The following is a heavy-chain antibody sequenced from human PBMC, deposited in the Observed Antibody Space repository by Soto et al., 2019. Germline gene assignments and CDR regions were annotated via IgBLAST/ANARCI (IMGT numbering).Heavy chain of an antibody. CDR3: ARHRAGTMYYYYYYLDV. D-gene: IGHD1-7*01. J-gene: IGHJ6*03. CDR2: IYYSGST. V-gene: IGHV4-39*01. Sequence: SETLSLTCTVSGGSISSSSYYWGWIRQPPGKGLEWIGSIYYSGSTYYNPSLKSRVTISVDTSKNQFSLKLSSVTAADTAVYYCARHRAGTMYYYYYYLDVWGKGTTVTVSS. CDR1: GGSISSSSYY.